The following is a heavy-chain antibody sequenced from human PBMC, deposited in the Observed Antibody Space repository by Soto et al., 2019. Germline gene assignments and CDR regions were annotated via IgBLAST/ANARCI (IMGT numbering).Heavy chain of an antibody. J-gene: IGHJ6*02. CDR2: IIPILGTA. Sequence: QVQLVQSGAEVKKPGSSVKVSCKASGGTFSSYAISWVRQAPGQGLEWMGGIIPILGTANYAQKFQGRVTITADESTSTDYMELRSLRSEDTAVYYCARETGEAGNYYGMDVWGQGTTVTVSS. CDR1: GGTFSSYA. V-gene: IGHV1-69*12. CDR3: ARETGEAGNYYGMDV. D-gene: IGHD7-27*01.